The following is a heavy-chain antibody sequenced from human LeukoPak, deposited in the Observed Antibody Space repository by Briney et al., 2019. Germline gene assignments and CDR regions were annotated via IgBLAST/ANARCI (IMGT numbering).Heavy chain of an antibody. CDR1: GFTFSSYW. CDR3: VRDRDGYNWGYFDY. J-gene: IGHJ4*02. Sequence: GGSLRLSCAASGFTFSSYWMSWVRQAPGKGLEWVANIKQDGSEKYYVDSVKGRFTISRDNSKNTLYLQMNSLRAEDTAVYYCVRDRDGYNWGYFDYWGQGTLVTVSS. D-gene: IGHD5-24*01. CDR2: IKQDGSEK. V-gene: IGHV3-7*01.